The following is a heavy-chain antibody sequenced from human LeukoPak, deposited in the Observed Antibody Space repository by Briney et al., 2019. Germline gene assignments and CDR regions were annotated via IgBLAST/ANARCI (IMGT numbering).Heavy chain of an antibody. CDR1: GGSISSYY. D-gene: IGHD6-19*01. V-gene: IGHV4-59*01. CDR3: ARVRQWLVPDYFDY. CDR2: IYYSGST. Sequence: SETLSLTCTVSGGSISSYYWSWIRQPPGKGLEWIGYIYYSGSTNYNPSLKSRVTISVDTSKNQFSLKLSSVTAADTAVYYCARVRQWLVPDYFDYWGQGTLVTVSS. J-gene: IGHJ4*02.